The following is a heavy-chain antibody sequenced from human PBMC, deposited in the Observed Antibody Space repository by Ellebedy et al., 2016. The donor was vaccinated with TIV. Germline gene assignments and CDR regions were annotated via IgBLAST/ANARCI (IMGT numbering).Heavy chain of an antibody. J-gene: IGHJ5*02. V-gene: IGHV3-30-3*01. CDR1: GFTFSSYA. CDR2: ISYDGSNK. D-gene: IGHD1-26*01. Sequence: GGSLRLXXAASGFTFSSYAIHWVRQAPGKGLEWVAVISYDGSNKYYADSVKGRFTISRDNSKNTLYLQMNSLRAEDTAVYYCARGGATGWFDPWGQGTLVTVSS. CDR3: ARGGATGWFDP.